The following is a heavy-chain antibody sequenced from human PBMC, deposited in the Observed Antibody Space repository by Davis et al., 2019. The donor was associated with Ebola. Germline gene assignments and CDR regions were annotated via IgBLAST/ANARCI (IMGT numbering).Heavy chain of an antibody. J-gene: IGHJ6*04. D-gene: IGHD3-3*01. Sequence: PGGSLRLSCAASGFTFSIYAMSWVRQATGKGLEWVSVIGGIDGATYYADSVKGRFTISRDNSENTLYLQMNSLRAEDTAVYYCAKDLRGTTFGGVWGKGTTVTVSS. CDR3: AKDLRGTTFGGV. CDR2: IGGIDGAT. CDR1: GFTFSIYA. V-gene: IGHV3-23*01.